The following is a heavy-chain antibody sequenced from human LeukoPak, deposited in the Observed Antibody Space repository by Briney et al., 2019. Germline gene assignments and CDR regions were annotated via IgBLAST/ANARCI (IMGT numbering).Heavy chain of an antibody. CDR1: GGSVSSGSYY. CDR2: IYYSGST. V-gene: IGHV4-61*01. J-gene: IGHJ5*02. D-gene: IGHD3-3*01. CDR3: ARGYDFWSGYYNWFDP. Sequence: SETLSLTCTVSGGSVSSGSYYWSWIRQPPGKGLEWIGYIYYSGSTNYNPSLKSRVTISVDTSKNQFSLKLSSVTAADTAVYYCARGYDFWSGYYNWFDPRGQGTLVTVSS.